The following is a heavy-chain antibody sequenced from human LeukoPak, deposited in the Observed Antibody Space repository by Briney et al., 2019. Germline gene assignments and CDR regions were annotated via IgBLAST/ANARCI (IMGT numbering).Heavy chain of an antibody. D-gene: IGHD3-16*01. V-gene: IGHV3-53*01. J-gene: IGHJ4*02. Sequence: GGSLRLSCAASGFTVSSNYMSWVRQAPGKGLEWVSVIYSGGSTYYADSVKGRFTISRDNSKNTLYLQVNSLRAEDTAVYYCARDLGMTEGYWGQETLVTVSS. CDR3: ARDLGMTEGY. CDR1: GFTVSSNY. CDR2: IYSGGST.